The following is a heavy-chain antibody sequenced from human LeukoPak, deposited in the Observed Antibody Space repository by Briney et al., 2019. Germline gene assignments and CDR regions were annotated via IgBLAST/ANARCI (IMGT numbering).Heavy chain of an antibody. CDR1: GFTFSSHS. V-gene: IGHV3-21*01. CDR3: ARDRLLFRDYYGMDV. J-gene: IGHJ6*02. CDR2: ISSSRSYI. D-gene: IGHD2-21*01. Sequence: SGGSLRLSCAASGFTFSSHSMSWVRQAPGKGLEWVSFISSSRSYIYYPDSVKGRFTISRDNAKSSLYLQMNSLRAEDMAVYYCARDRLLFRDYYGMDVWGQGTTVTVSS.